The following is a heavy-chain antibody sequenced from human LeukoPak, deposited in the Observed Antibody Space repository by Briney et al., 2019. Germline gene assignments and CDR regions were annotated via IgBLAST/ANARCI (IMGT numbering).Heavy chain of an antibody. V-gene: IGHV4-61*02. J-gene: IGHJ6*03. D-gene: IGHD4-11*01. Sequence: SETLSLTCTVSGGSISSGSYYWSWIRQPAGKGLEWIGRIYTSGSTNYNPSLKSRVTISVDTSKNQFSLKLSSVTAADTAVYYCARDKSYSNYALGYYYYMDVWGKGTTVTVSS. CDR1: GGSISSGSYY. CDR2: IYTSGST. CDR3: ARDKSYSNYALGYYYYMDV.